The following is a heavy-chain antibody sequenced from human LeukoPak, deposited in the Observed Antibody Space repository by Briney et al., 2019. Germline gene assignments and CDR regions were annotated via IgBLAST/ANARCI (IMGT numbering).Heavy chain of an antibody. J-gene: IGHJ4*02. D-gene: IGHD1-26*01. V-gene: IGHV4-59*01. Sequence: SSETLSLTCTVSGGSISSYYWSWIRQPPGKGLEWIGYIYYSGSTNYNPSLKSRVTISVDTSKNQFSLKLSSVTAADTVVYYCARGGSYYDYWGQGTLVTVSS. CDR2: IYYSGST. CDR3: ARGGSYYDY. CDR1: GGSISSYY.